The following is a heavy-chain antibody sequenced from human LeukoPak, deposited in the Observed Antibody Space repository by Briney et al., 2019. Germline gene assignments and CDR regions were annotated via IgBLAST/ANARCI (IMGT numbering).Heavy chain of an antibody. CDR1: GFTVSSNY. V-gene: IGHV3-66*01. CDR3: ARSPYYDRSGYYYGGDQY. Sequence: PGGSLRLSCAASGFTVSSNYMSWVRQAPGKGLEWLSVIYSGGGTYYADSVKGRFTISRDSSKNTLYLQMNSLRVEDTAVCYCARSPYYDRSGYYYGGDQYWGQGTLVTVSS. J-gene: IGHJ1*01. CDR2: IYSGGGT. D-gene: IGHD3-22*01.